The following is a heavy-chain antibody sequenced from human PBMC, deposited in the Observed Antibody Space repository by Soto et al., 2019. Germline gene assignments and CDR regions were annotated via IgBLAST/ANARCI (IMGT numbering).Heavy chain of an antibody. CDR3: AREGYYDSSGYPRYFDL. Sequence: PGGSLRLSCAASGFTFSSYEMNWVRQAPGKGLEWVSYISSSGSTIYYADSVKGRFTISRDNAKNSLYLQMNSLRAEDTAVYYCAREGYYDSSGYPRYFDLWGRGTLVTVSS. V-gene: IGHV3-48*03. CDR1: GFTFSSYE. J-gene: IGHJ2*01. D-gene: IGHD3-22*01. CDR2: ISSSGSTI.